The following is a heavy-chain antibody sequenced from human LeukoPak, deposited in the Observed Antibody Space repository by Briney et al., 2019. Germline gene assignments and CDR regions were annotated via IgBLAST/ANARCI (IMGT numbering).Heavy chain of an antibody. CDR1: GGSISSYY. Sequence: TSSETLSLTCTVSGGSISSYYWSWIRQPPGKGLEWIGYIYYSGSTNYHPSLKSRVTISVDTSKNQFSLKLSSVTAADTAVYYCARGTYNHYYDSSGYSYFDYWGQGTLVTVSS. CDR2: IYYSGST. D-gene: IGHD3-22*01. CDR3: ARGTYNHYYDSSGYSYFDY. J-gene: IGHJ4*02. V-gene: IGHV4-59*01.